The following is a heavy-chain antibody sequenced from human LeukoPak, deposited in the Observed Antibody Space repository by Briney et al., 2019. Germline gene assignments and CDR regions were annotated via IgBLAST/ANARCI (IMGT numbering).Heavy chain of an antibody. Sequence: SETLSLTCTVSGDSISTSNNYWGWVRQPPGERLEWLGSIYYSGRTYYNPSLKSRVTVSVDTSKNQFSLNLYSVTAADTAVYYCARQGAVTTVVTSPDQEYYYYMDVWGKGTTVTVSS. CDR2: IYYSGRT. D-gene: IGHD4-23*01. CDR3: ARQGAVTTVVTSPDQEYYYYMDV. J-gene: IGHJ6*03. CDR1: GDSISTSNNY. V-gene: IGHV4-39*01.